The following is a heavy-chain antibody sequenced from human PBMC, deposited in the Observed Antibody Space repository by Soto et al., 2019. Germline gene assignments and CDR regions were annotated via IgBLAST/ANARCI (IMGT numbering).Heavy chain of an antibody. CDR1: GFTFNDYA. Sequence: EVHLVQSGGGLVQPGESLSLSCVASGFTFNDYAMHWVRQTPGKGLEWVAAISTRGSSAYYADSVKGRFTISRDKSTTNLSLHMPTLRVEDTAVYFCAKAFCDADTCFPCESWGQGTPVAVPP. D-gene: IGHD2-21*02. V-gene: IGHV3-23*04. J-gene: IGHJ4*02. CDR3: AKAFCDADTCFPCES. CDR2: ISTRGSSA.